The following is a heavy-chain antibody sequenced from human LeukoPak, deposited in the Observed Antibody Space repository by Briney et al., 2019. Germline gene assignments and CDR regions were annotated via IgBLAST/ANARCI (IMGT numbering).Heavy chain of an antibody. CDR3: ARGQRTWIQLWNWFDP. J-gene: IGHJ5*02. CDR1: SSSDIRSHY. D-gene: IGHD5-18*01. CDR2: IYKGVNT. Sequence: SETPPHTFTAPSSSDIRSHYWGWIRQPPRHGVAWIAHIYKGVNTNYNPSLESRVTISVDTSKNQFSLKLSSVTAADTAVYYCARGQRTWIQLWNWFDPWGQGTLVTVSS. V-gene: IGHV4-59*11.